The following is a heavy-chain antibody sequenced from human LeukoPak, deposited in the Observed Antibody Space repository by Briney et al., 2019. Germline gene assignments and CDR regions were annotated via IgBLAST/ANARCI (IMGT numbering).Heavy chain of an antibody. CDR3: ARRQPLGCSGTSSYAGPVDY. V-gene: IGHV3-21*01. CDR2: ISGTSTYI. D-gene: IGHD2-2*01. J-gene: IGHJ4*02. CDR1: GFTFSSYS. Sequence: PGGSLRLSCAASGFTFSSYSMNWVRQAPGKGLEWVSSISGTSTYIYYADSVKGRFAISRDNGKNSLYLQMNSLRAEDTAVYYCARRQPLGCSGTSSYAGPVDYWGQGTLVTVSS.